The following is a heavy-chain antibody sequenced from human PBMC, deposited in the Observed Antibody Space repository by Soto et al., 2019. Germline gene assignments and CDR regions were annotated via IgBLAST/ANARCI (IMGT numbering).Heavy chain of an antibody. CDR2: ISGSGGST. Sequence: PGGSLRLSCAASGSTFSSYAMSWVRQAPGKGLEWVSAISGSGGSTYYADSVKGRFTISRDNSKNTLYLQMNSLRAEDTAVYYCAKSVHYDSSGYYYSGPWFDPWGQGTLVTVSS. CDR1: GSTFSSYA. V-gene: IGHV3-23*01. CDR3: AKSVHYDSSGYYYSGPWFDP. D-gene: IGHD3-22*01. J-gene: IGHJ5*02.